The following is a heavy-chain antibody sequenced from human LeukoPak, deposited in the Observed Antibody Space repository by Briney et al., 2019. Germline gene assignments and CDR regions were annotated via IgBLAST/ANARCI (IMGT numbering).Heavy chain of an antibody. J-gene: IGHJ1*01. CDR2: ISYDGSNK. CDR1: GFTFSEYW. Sequence: HTGGSLRLSCAASGFTFSEYWMHWVRQAPGKGLEWVAVISYDGSNKYYADSVKGRFTISRDNSKNTLYLQMNSLRAEDTAVYYCANGASGSGHFQHWGQGTLVTVSS. D-gene: IGHD6-19*01. V-gene: IGHV3-30*18. CDR3: ANGASGSGHFQH.